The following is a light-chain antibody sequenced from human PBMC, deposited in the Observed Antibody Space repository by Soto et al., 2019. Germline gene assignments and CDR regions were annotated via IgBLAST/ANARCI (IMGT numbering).Light chain of an antibody. CDR1: SSDVGSYNY. Sequence: QSALTQPASVSGSPGPSITISCTGTSSDVGSYNYVSWYQQHPGKAPKLMIYEVSNRPSGVVNRLSVSKSGNTASLTISGLQAYDEDNYYCSSSTSISTRVFGGGTQLTVL. V-gene: IGLV2-14*01. CDR3: SSSTSISTRV. CDR2: EVS. J-gene: IGLJ7*01.